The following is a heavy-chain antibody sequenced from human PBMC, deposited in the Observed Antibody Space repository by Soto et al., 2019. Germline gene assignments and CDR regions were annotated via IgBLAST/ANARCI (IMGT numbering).Heavy chain of an antibody. CDR1: VFSFSSLA. V-gene: IGHV3-23*01. CDR2: ISGRGVDT. D-gene: IGHD2-21*02. CDR3: AKDQNDVTLFDY. Sequence: PWGSLLLSCAASVFSFSSLAMSWVRQAPGKGLEWVSSISGRGVDTLYADSVKGRFTISRDNSRNTLYLQVNSLRAEDTAVYYCAKDQNDVTLFDYWGQGTLVTVSS. J-gene: IGHJ4*02.